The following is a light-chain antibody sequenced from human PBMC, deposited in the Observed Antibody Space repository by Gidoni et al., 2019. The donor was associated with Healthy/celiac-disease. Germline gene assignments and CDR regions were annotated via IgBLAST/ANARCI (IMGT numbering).Light chain of an antibody. CDR2: GAS. Sequence: EIVMTQSPATLSVSPGERATLSCRASQRVSSNLAWYQQKPGQAPRLLISGASTRATGIPARFSGSGSGTEFTLTIRSLQSEDFAVYYCQQYNNWPPVTFXQXTKVEIK. CDR3: QQYNNWPPVT. V-gene: IGKV3-15*01. J-gene: IGKJ1*01. CDR1: QRVSSN.